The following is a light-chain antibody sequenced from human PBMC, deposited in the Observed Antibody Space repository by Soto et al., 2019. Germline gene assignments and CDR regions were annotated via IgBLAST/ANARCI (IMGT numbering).Light chain of an antibody. Sequence: QSALTQPASVSGSPGQSITVSCTGINSDVGIYNLVSWYQHHPGKAPKLVIYEGTKRPSGVPDRFSGSKSGNTASLTVSGLQAEDEADYYCSSYAGTNNPYVFGTGTKVTVL. CDR3: SSYAGTNNPYV. J-gene: IGLJ1*01. CDR2: EGT. V-gene: IGLV2-14*02. CDR1: NSDVGIYNL.